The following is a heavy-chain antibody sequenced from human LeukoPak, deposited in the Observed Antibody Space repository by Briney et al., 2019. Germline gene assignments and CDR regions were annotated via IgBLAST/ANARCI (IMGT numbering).Heavy chain of an antibody. CDR2: IYYSGST. V-gene: IGHV4-39*07. Sequence: PSETLSLTCTVSGGSIISSSYYWGWIRQPPGKGLEWIGIIYYSGSTYYNPSLKSRVTTSVDTSKNQFSLKLSSVTAADTAVYYCARGGYYGSGNDFRFDPWGQGTLVTVSS. J-gene: IGHJ5*02. D-gene: IGHD3-10*01. CDR1: GGSIISSSYY. CDR3: ARGGYYGSGNDFRFDP.